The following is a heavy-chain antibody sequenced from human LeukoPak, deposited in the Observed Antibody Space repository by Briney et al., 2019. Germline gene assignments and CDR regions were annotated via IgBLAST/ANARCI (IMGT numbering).Heavy chain of an antibody. J-gene: IGHJ4*02. D-gene: IGHD3-10*01. CDR3: ARGYPTRRITMVRGPLILDY. V-gene: IGHV4-34*01. CDR1: GGSFSGYY. CDR2: INHSGST. Sequence: SETLSLTCAVYGGSFSGYYWSWIRQPPGKGLEWIGEINHSGSTNYNPSLKSRVTISVDTSKNQFSLKLSSVTAADTAVYYCARGYPTRRITMVRGPLILDYWGQGTLVTVSS.